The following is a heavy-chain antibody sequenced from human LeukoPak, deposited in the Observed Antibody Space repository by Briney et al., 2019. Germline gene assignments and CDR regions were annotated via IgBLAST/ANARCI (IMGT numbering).Heavy chain of an antibody. CDR2: IYYSGST. D-gene: IGHD3-22*01. CDR1: GGSISSHY. J-gene: IGHJ3*02. V-gene: IGHV4-59*11. Sequence: SETLSLTCTVSGGSISSHYWSWIRQPPGKGLEWIGYIYYSGSTNYNPSLKSRVTISVDTSKNQFSLKLSSVTAADTAVYYCAREVSFGDSSGYYPFDIWGQGAMVTVSS. CDR3: AREVSFGDSSGYYPFDI.